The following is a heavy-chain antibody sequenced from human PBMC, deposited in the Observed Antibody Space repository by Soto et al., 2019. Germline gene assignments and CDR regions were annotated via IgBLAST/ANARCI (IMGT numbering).Heavy chain of an antibody. Sequence: PGESLKISCQGSGYTFTNHCITWVLQRPGKGLEWMGRINPSDSHTNYSPSFEGHVTMSVDKSISTAYLQWSSLKASDTAMYYCARHASYYVSSGYFGTYWGQGTLVTVSS. D-gene: IGHD3-22*01. CDR3: ARHASYYVSSGYFGTY. V-gene: IGHV5-10-1*01. J-gene: IGHJ4*02. CDR1: GYTFTNHC. CDR2: INPSDSHT.